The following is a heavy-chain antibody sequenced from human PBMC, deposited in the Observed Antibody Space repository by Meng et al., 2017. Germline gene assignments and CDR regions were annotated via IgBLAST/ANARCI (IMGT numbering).Heavy chain of an antibody. J-gene: IGHJ4*02. CDR2: IIPRSSDA. D-gene: IGHD1-7*01. V-gene: IGHV1-2*06. CDR1: GHTFLDAY. CDR3: ARDGGNYDFDY. Sequence: QLGQFGGEWRKPGASLKLSCKSSGHTFLDAYIHWVRPAPGQGLEWMGRIIPRSSDANSAQKFQGRVTLTWDTSINTAYMESSSLRSDDTAIYYCARDGGNYDFDYWGQGTLVTVSS.